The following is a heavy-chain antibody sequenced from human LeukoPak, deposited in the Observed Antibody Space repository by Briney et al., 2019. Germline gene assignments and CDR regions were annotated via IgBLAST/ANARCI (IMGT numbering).Heavy chain of an antibody. D-gene: IGHD3-22*01. CDR1: GVPISSSSYY. CDR2: IYYSGST. V-gene: IGHV4-61*05. CDR3: ARVTGYMIEDYFDY. J-gene: IGHJ4*02. Sequence: SEALSLTCTVSGVPISSSSYYWGWIRQPPGKGLEWIGYIYYSGSTNYNPSLKSRVTISVDTSKNQFSLKLTSVTAADTAVYYCARVTGYMIEDYFDYWGQGTLVTVSS.